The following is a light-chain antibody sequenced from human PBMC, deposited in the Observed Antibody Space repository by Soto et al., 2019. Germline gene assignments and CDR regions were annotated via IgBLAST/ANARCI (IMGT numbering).Light chain of an antibody. CDR1: QSVAYN. J-gene: IGKJ1*01. CDR2: GAS. V-gene: IGKV3-15*01. CDR3: QQFNNWPPWT. Sequence: EIVLTQSPGTLSLSPGERATLSCMASQSVAYNLAWYQQKPGQAPRLLIYGASTRATGIPARFSGSGSGTEFTLTISSLQSEDIAVYYCQQFNNWPPWTFGQGTKVDIK.